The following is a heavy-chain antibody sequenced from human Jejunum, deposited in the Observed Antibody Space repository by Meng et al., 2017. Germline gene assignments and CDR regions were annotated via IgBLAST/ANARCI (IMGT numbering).Heavy chain of an antibody. D-gene: IGHD3-16*01. V-gene: IGHV1-69*10. Sequence: VQLVQSGAELKKPESSVKVSCKASGGTFTNYAITWVRQAPGQGFEWMGGILPFVGVTNYAESLQARVTITADKSTSTAYMELRGLRADDTAMYYCAASETKGGVLAFWGQGTMVTV. J-gene: IGHJ3*01. CDR1: GGTFTNYA. CDR3: AASETKGGVLAF. CDR2: ILPFVGVT.